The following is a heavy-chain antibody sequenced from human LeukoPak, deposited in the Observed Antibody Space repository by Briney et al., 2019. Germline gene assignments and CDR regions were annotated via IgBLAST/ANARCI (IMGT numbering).Heavy chain of an antibody. D-gene: IGHD3-9*01. Sequence: SETLSLTCTVSGGSISSSSYYWGWIRQPPGKGLEWIGSIYYSGSTYYNPSLKSRVTISVDTSKNQFSLKLSSVTAADTAVYYCAGRSYDILTGYYPIKEYYFDYWGQGTLVTVSS. CDR1: GGSISSSSYY. J-gene: IGHJ4*02. CDR3: AGRSYDILTGYYPIKEYYFDY. CDR2: IYYSGST. V-gene: IGHV4-39*01.